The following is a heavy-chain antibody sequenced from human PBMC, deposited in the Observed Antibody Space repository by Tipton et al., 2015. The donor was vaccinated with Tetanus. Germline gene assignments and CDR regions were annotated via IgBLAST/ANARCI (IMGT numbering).Heavy chain of an antibody. Sequence: TLSLTCTVSGGSINSPDYSWGWIRQPPGKGLEWIGYIYQSGSPSYNPPLAPRVTITADKSKNQFSLNLMSVPAADTAVYYCARDRGQQFVSDWFDPWGQGTLVTVSS. V-gene: IGHV4-30-2*01. CDR1: GGSINSPDYS. CDR3: ARDRGQQFVSDWFDP. D-gene: IGHD6-6*01. J-gene: IGHJ5*02. CDR2: IYQSGSP.